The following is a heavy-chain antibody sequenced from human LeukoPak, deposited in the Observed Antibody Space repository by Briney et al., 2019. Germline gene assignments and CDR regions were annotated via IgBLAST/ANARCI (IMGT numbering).Heavy chain of an antibody. V-gene: IGHV4-39*07. D-gene: IGHD3-10*01. CDR1: GGSISSSSYY. CDR2: LFHSGNT. CDR3: ARDFSYHVSGSYSHFDC. J-gene: IGHJ4*01. Sequence: TSETLSLTCTVSGGSISSSSYYWGWIRQPPGKGLEWIASLFHSGNTYYNPSLKSRVTISVDTSKNQFSLKLSSLTAADTAVYYCARDFSYHVSGSYSHFDCWGHGILVTVSS.